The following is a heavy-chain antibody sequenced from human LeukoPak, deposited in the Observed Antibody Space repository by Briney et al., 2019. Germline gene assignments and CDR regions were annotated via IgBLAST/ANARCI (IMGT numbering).Heavy chain of an antibody. V-gene: IGHV4-39*01. Sequence: SSETLSLTCTVSGGSISSSSYYWGWIRQPPGKGLEWIGSIYYSGSTYYNPSLKSRVTISVDTSENQFSLKLSSVTAADTTVYYCARSDVGATGGWFDPWGQGTLVTVSS. J-gene: IGHJ5*02. CDR1: GGSISSSSYY. D-gene: IGHD1-26*01. CDR2: IYYSGST. CDR3: ARSDVGATGGWFDP.